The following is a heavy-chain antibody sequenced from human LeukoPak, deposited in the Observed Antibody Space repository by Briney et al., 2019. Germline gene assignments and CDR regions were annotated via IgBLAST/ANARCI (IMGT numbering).Heavy chain of an antibody. D-gene: IGHD2-15*01. J-gene: IGHJ5*02. V-gene: IGHV1-18*01. CDR1: GYTFTSYG. CDR2: ISPYNGNT. Sequence: VASVKVSCKASGYTFTSYGITWVRQAPGHGLEWMGWISPYNGNTNYAQNLQGRVTMTTDTSTSTAYMELRSLQSDDTAVHYCARSGTAYCNGGSCYGSKFDPWGQGTLVTVSS. CDR3: ARSGTAYCNGGSCYGSKFDP.